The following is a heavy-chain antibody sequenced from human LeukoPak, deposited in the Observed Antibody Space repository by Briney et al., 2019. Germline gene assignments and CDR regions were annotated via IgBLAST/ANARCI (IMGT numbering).Heavy chain of an antibody. D-gene: IGHD6-13*01. J-gene: IGHJ4*02. V-gene: IGHV3-23*01. CDR2: IDTSGGST. CDR1: GFTFSSYA. Sequence: GGSLRLSCAASGFTFSSYAMAWVRQTPGKGLEWVSTIDTSGGSTHYADSVKGRFTISRDNAKNALYLQMNSLRADDTALYHCARDWGAAAGTHFDLWGQGTLVTVSS. CDR3: ARDWGAAAGTHFDL.